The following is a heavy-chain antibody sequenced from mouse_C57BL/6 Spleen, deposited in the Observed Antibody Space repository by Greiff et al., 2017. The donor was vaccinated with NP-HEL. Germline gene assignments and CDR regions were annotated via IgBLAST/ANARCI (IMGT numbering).Heavy chain of an antibody. CDR1: GYTFTDYY. V-gene: IGHV1-84*01. Sequence: VQLVESGPELVKPGASVKISCKASGYTFTDYYINWVKQRPGPGLEWIGWLYPGSGNTKYNEKFKGKATLTVDTSSSTAYMQLSSLTSEDSAVYFCASTVVVSYYFDYWGQGTTLTVSS. CDR3: ASTVVVSYYFDY. CDR2: LYPGSGNT. J-gene: IGHJ2*01. D-gene: IGHD1-1*01.